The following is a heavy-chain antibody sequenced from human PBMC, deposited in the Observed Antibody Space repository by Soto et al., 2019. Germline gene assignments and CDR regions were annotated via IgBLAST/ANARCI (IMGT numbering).Heavy chain of an antibody. Sequence: SGPTVVNPTHTLTLTCTFSGFSLSTSQVGVGWVRQPPGKELEWLAHVYWNDDKYYSLSLKSRLTISKDTSKSQVVLTMTNMDPVDTATYYCAHLNTRAYYFDYWGQGALVTVSS. CDR1: GFSLSTSQVG. CDR3: AHLNTRAYYFDY. V-gene: IGHV2-5*01. CDR2: VYWNDDK. J-gene: IGHJ4*02.